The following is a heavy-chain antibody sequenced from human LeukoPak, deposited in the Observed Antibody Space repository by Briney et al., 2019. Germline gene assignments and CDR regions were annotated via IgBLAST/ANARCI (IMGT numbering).Heavy chain of an antibody. V-gene: IGHV1-2*02. Sequence: GASVKVSCKASGYTFTGYYMHWVRQAPGQGLEWMGWINPNSGGTNYAQKFQGRVTMTRDTSISTAYVELSRLRSDDTAVYYCARAEGGWFGELLPFDYWGQGTLVTVSS. CDR3: ARAEGGWFGELLPFDY. D-gene: IGHD3-10*01. CDR2: INPNSGGT. CDR1: GYTFTGYY. J-gene: IGHJ4*02.